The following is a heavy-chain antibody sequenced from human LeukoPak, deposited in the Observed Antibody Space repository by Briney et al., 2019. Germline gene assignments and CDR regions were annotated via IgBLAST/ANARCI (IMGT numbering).Heavy chain of an antibody. V-gene: IGHV4-34*01. CDR3: ARGGPPMDY. Sequence: SETLSLTCAVYGGSFSGYYWSWIRQPPGKGLEWIGEINHSGSTNYNPSLESRVTISVDTSKNQFSLKLSSVTAADTAVYYCARGGPPMDYWGQGTLVTVSS. CDR2: INHSGST. CDR1: GGSFSGYY. J-gene: IGHJ4*02.